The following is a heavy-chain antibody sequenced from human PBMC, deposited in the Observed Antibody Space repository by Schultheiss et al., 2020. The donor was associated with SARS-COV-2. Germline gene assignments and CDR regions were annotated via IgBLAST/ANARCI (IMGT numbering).Heavy chain of an antibody. Sequence: SETLSLTCTVSGGSISSYYWSWILQPKGKGLEWIGYIYYSGSTTYNPSLKSRVTISVDTSKNQFALKLSSVTTADTAVYYCARSIGYGPYFGMDVWGQGTTVTVSS. V-gene: IGHV4-59*01. CDR3: ARSIGYGPYFGMDV. CDR1: GGSISSYY. D-gene: IGHD5-18*01. CDR2: IYYSGST. J-gene: IGHJ6*02.